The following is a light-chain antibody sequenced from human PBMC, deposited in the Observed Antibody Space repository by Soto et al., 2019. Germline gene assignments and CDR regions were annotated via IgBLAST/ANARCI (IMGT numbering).Light chain of an antibody. CDR3: ASWDDSRKGV. Sequence: QSVLTQPPSASGTPGQRITMSGSGTTSNIESHTVNWYQQVPGTAPKLLINTNNQRPSGVPDRFSGSKSGASASLAINGLQSEDEATYYCASWDDSRKGVFGTGTKVTVL. CDR1: TSNIESHT. J-gene: IGLJ1*01. V-gene: IGLV1-44*01. CDR2: TNN.